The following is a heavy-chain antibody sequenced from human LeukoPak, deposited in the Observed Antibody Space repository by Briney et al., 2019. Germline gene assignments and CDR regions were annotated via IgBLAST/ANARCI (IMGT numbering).Heavy chain of an antibody. Sequence: GGSLRLSCAASGFTFSSYAMSWVRQAPGKGLEWVSAISGCGGSTYYADSVKGRFTISRDKSKNTLYLQMNSLRAEDTAVYYCAKDIVVVAATPDDAFDIWGQGTMVTVSS. CDR3: AKDIVVVAATPDDAFDI. CDR2: ISGCGGST. J-gene: IGHJ3*02. D-gene: IGHD2-15*01. V-gene: IGHV3-23*01. CDR1: GFTFSSYA.